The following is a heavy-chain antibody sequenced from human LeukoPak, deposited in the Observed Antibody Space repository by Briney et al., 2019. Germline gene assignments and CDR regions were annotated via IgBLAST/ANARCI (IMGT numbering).Heavy chain of an antibody. CDR2: INPNSGGT. CDR1: GYTFTGSY. J-gene: IGHJ5*02. CDR3: ARGTLRVIAVAGTIYWFAP. V-gene: IGHV1-2*02. Sequence: ASVKVSCKASGYTFTGSYLHWVRQAPGQGLEWMGWINPNSGGTNYAQKFQGRVTMTRDTSISTAYMELSRLRSDDTAVYYCARGTLRVIAVAGTIYWFAPRGQGTLVTVSS. D-gene: IGHD6-19*01.